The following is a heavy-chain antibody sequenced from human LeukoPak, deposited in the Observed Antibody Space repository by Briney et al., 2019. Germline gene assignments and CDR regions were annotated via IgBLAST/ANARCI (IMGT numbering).Heavy chain of an antibody. V-gene: IGHV3-30*04. Sequence: GGSLRLSCAASGFTYSDYAMHWVRQAPGKGLEWVAVISYGGTNEYYTDSVKGRFTISRDNSKNTLDLQMSTLRAEDTAVYFCARNKPIIGFFGMDVWGQGTTVTVSS. CDR2: ISYGGTNE. CDR3: ARNKPIIGFFGMDV. D-gene: IGHD1-14*01. J-gene: IGHJ6*02. CDR1: GFTYSDYA.